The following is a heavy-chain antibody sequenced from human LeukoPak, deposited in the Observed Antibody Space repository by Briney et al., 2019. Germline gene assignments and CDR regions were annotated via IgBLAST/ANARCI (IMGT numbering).Heavy chain of an antibody. V-gene: IGHV4-59*01. CDR1: GGSINSYY. Sequence: SETLSFTGTGSGGSINSYYWSWIRQPPGKGLEWIGYIYYSGSTNYNPSLKSRVTISVDTSKNQFSLKLSSVTAADTAVYYCARARGYSGYELLLDSDYWGQGTLVTVSS. CDR3: ARARGYSGYELLLDSDY. D-gene: IGHD5-12*01. CDR2: IYYSGST. J-gene: IGHJ4*02.